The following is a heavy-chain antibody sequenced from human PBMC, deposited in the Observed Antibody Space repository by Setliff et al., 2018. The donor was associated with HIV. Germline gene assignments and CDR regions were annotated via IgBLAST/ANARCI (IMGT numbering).Heavy chain of an antibody. CDR3: ARPLSTSYNFWGDAFAL. V-gene: IGHV4-38-2*01. CDR2: IYHTGST. CDR1: GYSISSGYY. J-gene: IGHJ3*01. Sequence: SETLSLTCGVSGYSISSGYYWGWIRQPPGKGLEWIGSIYHTGSTYYNPSLKSRVTISVDTSRNQFSLNLNSVTAADTAVYYCARPLSTSYNFWGDAFALWGPGTMVTVSS. D-gene: IGHD3-3*01.